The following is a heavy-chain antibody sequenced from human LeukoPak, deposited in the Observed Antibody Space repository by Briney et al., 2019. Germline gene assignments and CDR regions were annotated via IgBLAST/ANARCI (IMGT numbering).Heavy chain of an antibody. CDR1: RFRFSDYD. CDR3: ARDYHWSVDY. CDR2: ISKSTYDI. D-gene: IGHD1-20*01. V-gene: IGHV3-11*01. Sequence: GGSLRLSCAGSRFRFSDYDMHWTRQAPGKGLEWISYISKSTYDIYHSDSVEGRFTVSRDNAKNSLYLQMNSLRAEDTAVYYCARDYHWSVDYWGQGILVTVSS. J-gene: IGHJ4*02.